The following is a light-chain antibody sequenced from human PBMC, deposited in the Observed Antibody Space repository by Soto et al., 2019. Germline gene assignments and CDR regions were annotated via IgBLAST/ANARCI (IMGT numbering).Light chain of an antibody. CDR3: SSYTSSSTYV. J-gene: IGLJ1*01. Sequence: QSVLTQPASVSGSPGQSITISCTATSSDVGAFNYVSWYQQHPGKAPTNLMIYEVTNLPSGVSNRFSGSKSGNTASLTISGLQAEDEADYYCSSYTSSSTYVFGTGTKVT. V-gene: IGLV2-14*01. CDR1: SSDVGAFNY. CDR2: EVT.